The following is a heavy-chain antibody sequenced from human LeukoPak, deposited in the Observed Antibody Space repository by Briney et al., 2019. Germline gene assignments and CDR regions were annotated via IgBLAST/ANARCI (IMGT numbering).Heavy chain of an antibody. CDR3: ARDSGLIQGVDI. D-gene: IGHD3-16*01. CDR1: GYTFTTYG. Sequence: ASVKVSCQASGYTFTTYGISWVRQARGQGLEWMGWISPYNGKTKFAQNVQGRVTMTTDTSTSTAYMELRSLRSDDTAVYYCARDSGLIQGVDIWGQGTTVTVSS. V-gene: IGHV1-18*01. CDR2: ISPYNGKT. J-gene: IGHJ3*02.